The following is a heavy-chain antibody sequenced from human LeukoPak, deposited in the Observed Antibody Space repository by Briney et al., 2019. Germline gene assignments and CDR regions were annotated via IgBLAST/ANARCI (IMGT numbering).Heavy chain of an antibody. CDR3: ARDRGSGYYYS. V-gene: IGHV4-59*01. D-gene: IGHD3-22*01. Sequence: QPSQTLSLTCTVSGGSISSYYWSWIRQPPGKGLEWIGYIYYSGSTNYNPSLKSRVTISVDTSKNQFSLKLSSVTAADTAVYYCARDRGSGYYYSWGQGTLVTVSS. J-gene: IGHJ4*02. CDR2: IYYSGST. CDR1: GGSISSYY.